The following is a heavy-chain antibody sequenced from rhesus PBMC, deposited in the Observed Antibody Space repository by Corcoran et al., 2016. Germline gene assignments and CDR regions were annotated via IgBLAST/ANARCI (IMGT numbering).Heavy chain of an antibody. D-gene: IGHD2-2*01. V-gene: IGHV4-122*02. CDR2: ITYSGST. Sequence: QVQLQESGPGLVKPSETLSLTCAVCGGSISSGYYYWSWIRQPPGKGLDWIEYITYSGSTSYNPSLKSRVTISRDTSKNQFSLKLSSVTAADTAVYYCARDRIAFDYWGQGVLVTVSS. CDR3: ARDRIAFDY. CDR1: GGSISSGYYY. J-gene: IGHJ4*01.